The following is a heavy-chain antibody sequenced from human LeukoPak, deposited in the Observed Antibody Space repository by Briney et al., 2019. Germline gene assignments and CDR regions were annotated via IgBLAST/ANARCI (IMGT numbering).Heavy chain of an antibody. V-gene: IGHV4-34*01. CDR3: ARKGVAPPNWTN. Sequence: PSETLSLTCTVSGGSISSYYWNWIRQPPGKGLEWIGEINHSGGTNYSPSLKSRVTISVDTSKNQFSLKLSSVTAADTAVYYCARKGVAPPNWTNWGQGTLVTVSS. CDR1: GGSISSYY. D-gene: IGHD1-1*01. CDR2: INHSGGT. J-gene: IGHJ4*02.